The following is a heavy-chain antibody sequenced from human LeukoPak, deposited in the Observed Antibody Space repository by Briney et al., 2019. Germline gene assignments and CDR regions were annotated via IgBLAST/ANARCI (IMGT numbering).Heavy chain of an antibody. CDR3: AKDGYDFVYYFDY. V-gene: IGHV3-30*04. D-gene: IGHD3-3*01. CDR2: ISYDGSNK. CDR1: GFTFSSYA. Sequence: PGGSLRLSCAASGFTFSSYAMHWVRQAPGKGLEWVAVISYDGSNKYYADSVKGRFTISRDNSKNTLYLQMNSLRAEDTAVYYCAKDGYDFVYYFDYWGQGTLVTVSS. J-gene: IGHJ4*02.